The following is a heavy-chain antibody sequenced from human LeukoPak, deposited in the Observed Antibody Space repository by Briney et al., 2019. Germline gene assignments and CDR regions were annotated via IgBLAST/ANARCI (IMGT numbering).Heavy chain of an antibody. J-gene: IGHJ4*02. Sequence: ASVKVSCKASGYTFTSYGISWVRQAPGQGLEWMGWISAYNGNTNYAKKFQGRVTMTTDTATSTAYMELRSLRSDDTAVYYCARDSITIFELVQPLDYWGQGTLVTVSS. CDR3: ARDSITIFELVQPLDY. CDR1: GYTFTSYG. D-gene: IGHD3-3*01. V-gene: IGHV1-18*01. CDR2: ISAYNGNT.